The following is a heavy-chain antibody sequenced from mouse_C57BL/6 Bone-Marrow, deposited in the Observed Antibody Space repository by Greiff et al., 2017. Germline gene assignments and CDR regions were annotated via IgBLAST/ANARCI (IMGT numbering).Heavy chain of an antibody. V-gene: IGHV1-64*01. D-gene: IGHD2-4*01. CDR3: ASLYYDYPYDV. J-gene: IGHJ1*03. CDR2: IHPNSGST. Sequence: QVQLQQPGAELVKPGASVKLSCKASGYTFTSYWMHWVKQRPGQGLAWIGMIHPNSGSTNYNEKFKSKATLTVDKSSSTAYMQLRSLTSEDSAVYYCASLYYDYPYDVWGTGTTVTVSS. CDR1: GYTFTSYW.